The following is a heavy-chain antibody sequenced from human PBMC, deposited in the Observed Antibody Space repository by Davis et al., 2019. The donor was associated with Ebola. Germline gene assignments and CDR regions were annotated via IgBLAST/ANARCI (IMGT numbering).Heavy chain of an antibody. CDR2: IYYSGAIYYSGTT. J-gene: IGHJ4*02. Sequence: SETLSLTCTVSGGSISSYYWSWIRQPPGKGLEWIGYIYYSGAIYYSGTTNYNPSLKSRVTMSLDTSKNQFSLKLSSVTAADTAVYYCARGWADKPDYWGQGTLVTVSS. CDR1: GGSISSYY. CDR3: ARGWADKPDY. V-gene: IGHV4-59*12. D-gene: IGHD6-13*01.